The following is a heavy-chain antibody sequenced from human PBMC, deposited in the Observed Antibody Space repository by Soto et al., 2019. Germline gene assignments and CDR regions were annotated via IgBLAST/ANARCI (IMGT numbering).Heavy chain of an antibody. V-gene: IGHV3-66*01. CDR3: ARVGISVPGNDY. J-gene: IGHJ4*02. D-gene: IGHD6-19*01. CDR1: GLTVSSNY. Sequence: EVQLVESGGGLVQPGGSQRLSCAASGLTVSSNYMTWVRQAPGKGLEWVSIIYSDGKTYYADSVKGRFSISRDNSKNTVYLQMNSLRVEDTAVYYCARVGISVPGNDYWGQGTLVTVSS. CDR2: IYSDGKT.